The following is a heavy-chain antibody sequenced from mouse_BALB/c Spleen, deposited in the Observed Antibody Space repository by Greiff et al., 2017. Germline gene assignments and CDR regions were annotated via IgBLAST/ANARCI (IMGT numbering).Heavy chain of an antibody. V-gene: IGHV5-12-1*01. CDR2: ISSGGGST. CDR3: ARHDYLYAMDY. CDR1: GFAFSSYD. Sequence: EVMLVESGGGLVKPGGSLKLSCAASGFAFSSYDMSWVRQTPEKRLEWVAYISSGGGSTYYPDTVKGRFTISRDNAKNTLYLQMSSLKSEDTAMYYCARHDYLYAMDYWGQGTSVTVSS. J-gene: IGHJ4*01. D-gene: IGHD2-4*01.